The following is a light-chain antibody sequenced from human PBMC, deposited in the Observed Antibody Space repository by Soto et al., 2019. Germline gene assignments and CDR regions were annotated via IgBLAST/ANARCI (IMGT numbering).Light chain of an antibody. CDR1: SSDVGGYNY. V-gene: IGLV2-14*01. Sequence: QSVLTQPASVSGSPGQSITISCTGTSSDVGGYNYVSWYQQHPGKATKLMIYDVSNRPSGVSNRFSGSKSGNTASLTIFGLQAEDEADYYCSSYTSSSTPLVFGTGTKGTVL. CDR3: SSYTSSSTPLV. J-gene: IGLJ1*01. CDR2: DVS.